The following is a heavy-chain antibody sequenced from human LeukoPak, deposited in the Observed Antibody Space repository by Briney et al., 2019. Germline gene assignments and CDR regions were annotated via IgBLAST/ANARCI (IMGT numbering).Heavy chain of an antibody. CDR3: AREEDGIVVA. CDR1: GGSFSRYD. CDR2: INHSGST. J-gene: IGHJ5*02. Sequence: PSETLSLTCAVYGGSFSRYDWTWIRQLPGKGLEWIGEINHSGSTKYNPSLKSRVTMSVDTSKNQFSLKLSSVTAADTAVYYCAREEDGIVVAWGQGTLVTVSS. D-gene: IGHD3-22*01. V-gene: IGHV4-34*01.